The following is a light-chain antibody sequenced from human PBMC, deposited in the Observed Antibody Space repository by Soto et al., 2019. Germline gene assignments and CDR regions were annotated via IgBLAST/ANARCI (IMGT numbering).Light chain of an antibody. CDR2: GAS. J-gene: IGKJ1*01. Sequence: EIVLTQSQGSLSLSPGERATLSCRASQSVSSTFFDCYQQRPGQAPRLLMYGASSRATGIPERFSGSGSETDFTLTISRLEPEDFSEYYCQQVESSVTFGQGTKVEIK. V-gene: IGKV3-20*01. CDR1: QSVSSTF. CDR3: QQVESSVT.